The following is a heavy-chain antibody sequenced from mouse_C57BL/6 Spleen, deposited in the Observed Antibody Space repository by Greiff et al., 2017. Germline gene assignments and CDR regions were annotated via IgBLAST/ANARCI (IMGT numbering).Heavy chain of an antibody. D-gene: IGHD1-1*01. V-gene: IGHV2-2*01. Sequence: QVQLQQSGPGLVQPSQSLSITCTVSGFSLTSYGVHWVRQSPGKGLEWLGVIWRGGSTDYNAAFISRLSISKDNSKSQVFFKMNSLQADDTAIYYCARYTTVGAEGYYAMDYWGQGTSVTVSS. CDR3: ARYTTVGAEGYYAMDY. CDR1: GFSLTSYG. J-gene: IGHJ4*01. CDR2: IWRGGST.